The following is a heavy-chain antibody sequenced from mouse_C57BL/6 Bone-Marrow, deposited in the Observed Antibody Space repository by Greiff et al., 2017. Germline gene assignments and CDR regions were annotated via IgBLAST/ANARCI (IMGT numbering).Heavy chain of an antibody. CDR2: IDPSDSET. CDR3: ARGRDWYFDV. CDR1: GYTFTSYW. Sequence: VQLQQPGAELVRPGSSVKLSCKASGYTFTSYWMHWVKQRPIQGLEWIGNIDPSDSETHYNQKFKDKDTLTVDKSSSTAYMQLSSLTSEDSAVYYCARGRDWYFDVWGTGTTVTVSS. J-gene: IGHJ1*03. V-gene: IGHV1-52*01.